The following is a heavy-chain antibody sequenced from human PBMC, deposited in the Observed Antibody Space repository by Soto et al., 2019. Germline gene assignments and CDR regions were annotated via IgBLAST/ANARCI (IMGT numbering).Heavy chain of an antibody. Sequence: PSETLSLTCTVSGGSISSYYWSWIRQPPGKGLEWIGYIYYSGSTNYNPSLKSRVTISVDTSKNQFSLKLSSVTAADTAVYYCAVETYYGMDVWGQGTTVTVS. CDR2: IYYSGST. V-gene: IGHV4-59*01. CDR3: AVETYYGMDV. CDR1: GGSISSYY. J-gene: IGHJ6*02.